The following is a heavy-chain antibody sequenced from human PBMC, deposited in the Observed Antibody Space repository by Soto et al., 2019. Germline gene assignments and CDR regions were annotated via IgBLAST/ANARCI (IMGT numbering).Heavy chain of an antibody. CDR1: GFTFSSYW. V-gene: IGHV3-74*01. D-gene: IGHD1-26*01. CDR3: AREAGAGLS. CDR2: INRDGSVT. Sequence: EMQLVESGGGLXQPGGSLRLSCVASGFTFSSYWIHWVRQAPGKGLVWVSRINRDGSVTGYADSVKGRFTISRDNAKNTLYLQMNSLRDDDTAVYYCAREAGAGLSWGQGTLVTVSS. J-gene: IGHJ4*02.